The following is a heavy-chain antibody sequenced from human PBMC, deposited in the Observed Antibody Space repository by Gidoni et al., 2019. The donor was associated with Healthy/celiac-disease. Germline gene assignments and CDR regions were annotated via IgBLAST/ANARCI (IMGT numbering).Heavy chain of an antibody. Sequence: QLQLQESGPGLVKPSETLSLTCTVSGGSISSSSDYWGWLRQPPGKGLEWIGSIYYSGSTYYNPSLKSRVTISVDTSKNQFSLKLSSVTAADTAVYYCARTDFGVVFDWGQGTLVTVSS. D-gene: IGHD3-3*01. CDR3: ARTDFGVVFD. CDR2: IYYSGST. J-gene: IGHJ4*02. V-gene: IGHV4-39*01. CDR1: GGSISSSSDY.